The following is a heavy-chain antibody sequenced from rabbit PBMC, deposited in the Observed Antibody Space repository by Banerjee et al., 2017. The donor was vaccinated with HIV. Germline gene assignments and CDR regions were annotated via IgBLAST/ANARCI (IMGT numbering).Heavy chain of an antibody. CDR1: GFSFSRTYY. V-gene: IGHV1S45*01. D-gene: IGHD1-1*01. Sequence: QEQLVESGGGLVQPEGSLTLTCTASGFSFSRTYYMCWVRQAPGKGLELIACINTSSGNTVYATWAKGRFTISKTSWTTVTLQMTSLTAADTATYFCARDRPKSSGYLFELWGQGTLVTVS. J-gene: IGHJ4*01. CDR3: ARDRPKSSGYLFEL. CDR2: INTSSGNT.